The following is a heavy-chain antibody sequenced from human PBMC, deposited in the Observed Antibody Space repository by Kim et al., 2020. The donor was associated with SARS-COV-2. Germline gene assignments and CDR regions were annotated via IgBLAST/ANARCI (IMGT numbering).Heavy chain of an antibody. V-gene: IGHV7-4-1*02. CDR2: INTNTGNP. D-gene: IGHD1-1*01. CDR3: ARRVQLERHDWFDP. Sequence: ASVKVSCKASGYTFTSYAMNWVRQAPGQGLEWMGWINTNTGNPTYAQGFTGRFVFSLDTSVSTAYLQISSLKAEDTAVYYCARRVQLERHDWFDPWGQGTLVTVSS. J-gene: IGHJ5*02. CDR1: GYTFTSYA.